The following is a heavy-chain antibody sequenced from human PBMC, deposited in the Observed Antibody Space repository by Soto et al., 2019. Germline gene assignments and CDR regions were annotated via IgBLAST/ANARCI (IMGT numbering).Heavy chain of an antibody. CDR2: IYYSGST. V-gene: IGHV4-59*01. D-gene: IGHD5-12*01. Sequence: PSETLSLTCTVSGGSISSYYWSWIRQPPGKGLEWIGYIYYSGSTNYNPSLKGRVTISVDTSKNQFSLKLSSVTAADTAVYYCARESRDGYNYFDYWGQGTLVTSPQ. CDR3: ARESRDGYNYFDY. CDR1: GGSISSYY. J-gene: IGHJ4*02.